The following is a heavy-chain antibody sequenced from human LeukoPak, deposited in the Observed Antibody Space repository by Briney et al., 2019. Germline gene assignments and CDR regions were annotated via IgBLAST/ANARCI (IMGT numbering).Heavy chain of an antibody. V-gene: IGHV4-59*08. D-gene: IGHD4-11*01. CDR3: ARHNDYSRAFDI. J-gene: IGHJ3*02. CDR1: GDSISSYY. Sequence: SETLSLTCTASGDSISSYYWSWIRQPPGKGLEWIGYIYYSGSTDYNPSLKSRVTISVDTSKNQLSLKLSSVTAADTAVYYCARHNDYSRAFDIWGQGTMVTVSS. CDR2: IYYSGST.